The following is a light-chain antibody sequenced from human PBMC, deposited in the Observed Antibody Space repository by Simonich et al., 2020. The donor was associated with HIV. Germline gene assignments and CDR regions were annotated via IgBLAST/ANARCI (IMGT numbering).Light chain of an antibody. J-gene: IGLJ2*01. CDR1: SSDVVGYNY. CDR3: SSYTSSSTLV. V-gene: IGLV2-14*03. CDR2: DGS. Sequence: QSALTQPASVSGSPGQSITISCTGTSSDVVGYNYVSWYQQHPGKAPKLMIYDGSNRPSGVSNRFSGSNSGNTASLTISGLQAEDEADYYCSSYTSSSTLVFGGGTKLTVL.